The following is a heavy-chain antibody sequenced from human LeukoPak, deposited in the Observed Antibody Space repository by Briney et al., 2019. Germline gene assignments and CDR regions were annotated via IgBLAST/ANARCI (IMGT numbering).Heavy chain of an antibody. J-gene: IGHJ3*01. V-gene: IGHV3-74*01. CDR2: INTDGTVT. CDR1: GFTFSKYW. D-gene: IGHD1-14*01. CDR3: ARSNPNRNALDL. Sequence: GGSLRLSCAASGFTFSKYWMLWVRQAPGKGLESVSRINTDGTVTTYADSVKGRFTVSRDNAKNSLFLQMNSLRGEDTAVYYCARSNPNRNALDLWGQGTMVTISS.